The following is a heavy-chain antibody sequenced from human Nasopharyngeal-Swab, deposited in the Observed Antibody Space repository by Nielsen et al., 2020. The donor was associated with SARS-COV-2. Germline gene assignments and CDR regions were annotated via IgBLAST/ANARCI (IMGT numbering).Heavy chain of an antibody. J-gene: IGHJ6*02. CDR2: IYPGDSDT. CDR3: ARSGTYYGMDV. Sequence: GESLKISCKASGYNFASYWIGWVRQMPGGGLEWMGIIYPGDSDTRYSPSFQGQVTISVDKSINTAFLHSSSLKASDIATYYCARSGTYYGMDVWGQGTTVIVSS. V-gene: IGHV5-51*01. CDR1: GYNFASYW. D-gene: IGHD1-26*01.